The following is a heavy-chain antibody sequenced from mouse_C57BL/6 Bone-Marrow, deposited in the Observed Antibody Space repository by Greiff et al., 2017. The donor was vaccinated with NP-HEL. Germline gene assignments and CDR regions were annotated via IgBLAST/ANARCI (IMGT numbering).Heavy chain of an antibody. V-gene: IGHV1-50*01. J-gene: IGHJ4*01. Sequence: QVQLQQPGAELVKPGASVKLSCKASGYTFTSYWMQWVKQRPGQGLEWIGEIDPSDSYTNYNQKFKGKATLTVDTSSSTAYMQLSSLTSEDSAVYYCARTFYYSNYDYAMDYWGQGTSVTVSS. CDR2: IDPSDSYT. CDR3: ARTFYYSNYDYAMDY. D-gene: IGHD2-5*01. CDR1: GYTFTSYW.